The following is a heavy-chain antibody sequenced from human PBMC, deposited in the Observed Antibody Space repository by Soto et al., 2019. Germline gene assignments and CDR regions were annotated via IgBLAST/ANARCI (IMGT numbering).Heavy chain of an antibody. D-gene: IGHD6-13*01. V-gene: IGHV3-30-3*01. Sequence: SLRLSCAASGFTFSSYPMHWVRQAPGKGLEWLAVISYDGSNKYYADSVKGRFTISRDNSKNTLYLQMNSLRAEDTAAYYCTRDASRDSSARGWFDPWGPGTLVTVSS. CDR2: ISYDGSNK. CDR3: TRDASRDSSARGWFDP. CDR1: GFTFSSYP. J-gene: IGHJ5*02.